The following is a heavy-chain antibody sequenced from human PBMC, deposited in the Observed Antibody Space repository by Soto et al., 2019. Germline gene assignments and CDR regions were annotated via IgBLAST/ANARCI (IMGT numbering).Heavy chain of an antibody. CDR3: AREGFSYLYDILTESNYYYYYMDV. CDR1: GYTFTSYD. D-gene: IGHD3-9*01. Sequence: ASVKVSCKASGYTFTSYDINWVRQATGQGLEWMGWMNPNSGNTGYAQKFQGRVTMTRNTSISTAYMELSSLRSEDTAVYYCAREGFSYLYDILTESNYYYYYMDVWGKGTTVTVSS. V-gene: IGHV1-8*02. J-gene: IGHJ6*03. CDR2: MNPNSGNT.